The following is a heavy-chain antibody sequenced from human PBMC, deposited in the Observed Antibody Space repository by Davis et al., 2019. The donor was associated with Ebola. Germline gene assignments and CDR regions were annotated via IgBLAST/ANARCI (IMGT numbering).Heavy chain of an antibody. J-gene: IGHJ4*02. CDR1: GFTFSRHS. CDR3: ARGGRYCSSTSCYLDY. Sequence: GGSLRLSCGASGFTFSRHSMNWVRQAPGKGLEWVSYISSSSSYTNYADSVKGRFTISRDNAKNSLYLQMNSLRAEDTAVYYCARGGRYCSSTSCYLDYWGQGTLVTVSS. CDR2: ISSSSSYT. V-gene: IGHV3-21*05. D-gene: IGHD2-2*01.